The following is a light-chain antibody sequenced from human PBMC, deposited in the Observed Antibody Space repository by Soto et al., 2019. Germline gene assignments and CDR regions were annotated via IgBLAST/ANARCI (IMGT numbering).Light chain of an antibody. V-gene: IGKV1-39*01. J-gene: IGKJ4*01. CDR3: QQSHSNIQELT. Sequence: DIQMNQSPSSLSASVGDRVTITCRASQSVSNHLNWYQQKPGKPPKLLIYASSSLQSGVPSRFSGSGSGTDFTLTISSLQPEDFATYYCQQSHSNIQELTFGGGNKVEIK. CDR1: QSVSNH. CDR2: ASS.